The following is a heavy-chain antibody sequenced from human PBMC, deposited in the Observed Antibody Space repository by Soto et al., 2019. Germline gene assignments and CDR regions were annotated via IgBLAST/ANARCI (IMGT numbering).Heavy chain of an antibody. CDR1: GFTFSSYA. D-gene: IGHD2-21*02. J-gene: IGHJ5*02. V-gene: IGHV3-23*01. CDR3: AKALQVTAIPLVWFDP. CDR2: ISGSGGST. Sequence: WGSLRLSCAASGFTFSSYAMSWVRQAPGKGLEWVSAISGSGGSTYYADSVKGRFTISRDNSKNTLYLQMNSLRAEDTAVYYCAKALQVTAIPLVWFDPWGQGTLVTVSS.